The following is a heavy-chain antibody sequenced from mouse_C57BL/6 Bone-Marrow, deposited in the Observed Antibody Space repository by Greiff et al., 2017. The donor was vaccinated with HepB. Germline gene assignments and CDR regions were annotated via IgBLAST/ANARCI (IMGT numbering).Heavy chain of an antibody. CDR1: GYTFTSYG. D-gene: IGHD1-1*01. V-gene: IGHV1-81*01. J-gene: IGHJ2*01. Sequence: VKLVESGAELARPGASVKLSCKASGYTFTSYGISWVKQRTGQGLEWIGEIYPRSGNTYYNENVKGKATLTADKSSSTAYMELRSLTSEDSAVYFCARSNYYGSSPDYWGQGTTLTVSS. CDR2: IYPRSGNT. CDR3: ARSNYYGSSPDY.